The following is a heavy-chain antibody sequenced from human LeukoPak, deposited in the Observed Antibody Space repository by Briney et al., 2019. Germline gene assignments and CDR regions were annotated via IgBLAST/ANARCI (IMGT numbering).Heavy chain of an antibody. J-gene: IGHJ4*02. Sequence: SETLSLTCTVSGGSISSYYWSWIRQPPGKGLEWIGEINHSGSTNYNPSLKSRVTISVDTSKNQFSLKLSSVTAADTAVYYCARASYYDSSGYYSDYWGQGTLVTVSS. CDR3: ARASYYDSSGYYSDY. D-gene: IGHD3-22*01. V-gene: IGHV4-34*01. CDR2: INHSGST. CDR1: GGSISSYY.